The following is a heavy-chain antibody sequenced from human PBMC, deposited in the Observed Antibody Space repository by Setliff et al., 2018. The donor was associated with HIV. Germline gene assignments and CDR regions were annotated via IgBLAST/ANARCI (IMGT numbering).Heavy chain of an antibody. CDR2: IYTSGST. CDR3: ATGGIAGAFDI. CDR1: GGSISSYY. J-gene: IGHJ3*02. Sequence: SETLSLTCTVSGGSISSYYWSWIRQPPGEGLEWIGYIYTSGSTNYNPSLKSRVTISVDTSKNQFSLKLSSVTAADTAVYYCATGGIAGAFDIWGQGTMVTVSS. D-gene: IGHD2-21*01. V-gene: IGHV4-4*09.